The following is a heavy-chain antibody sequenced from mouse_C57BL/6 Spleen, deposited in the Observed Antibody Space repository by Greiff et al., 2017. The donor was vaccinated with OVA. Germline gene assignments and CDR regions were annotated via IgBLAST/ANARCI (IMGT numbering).Heavy chain of an antibody. V-gene: IGHV1-63*01. CDR3: ARSRYYGSSPYWYFDV. J-gene: IGHJ1*03. D-gene: IGHD1-1*01. Sequence: VKLVESGAELVRPGTSVKMSCKASGYTFTNYWIGWAKQRPGHGLEWIGDIYPGGGYTNYNEKFKGKATLTADKSSSTAYMQFSSLTSEDSAIYYGARSRYYGSSPYWYFDVWGTGTTVTVSS. CDR1: GYTFTNYW. CDR2: IYPGGGYT.